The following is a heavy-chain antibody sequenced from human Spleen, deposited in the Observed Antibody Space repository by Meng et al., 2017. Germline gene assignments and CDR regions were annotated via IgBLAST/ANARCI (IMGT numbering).Heavy chain of an antibody. CDR3: ARGPDHAKTGY. Sequence: QVQLQQWGAGLLRPSETLSLTCAVYGGSFSGPYWNWIRQPPGKGLEWIGEINHSGETDYNPSLQSRVTMSIDTSKNQFSLKLSSVTAADTAVYFCARGPDHAKTGYWGQGTLVTVSS. J-gene: IGHJ4*02. V-gene: IGHV4-34*01. CDR1: GGSFSGPY. CDR2: INHSGET. D-gene: IGHD3-9*01.